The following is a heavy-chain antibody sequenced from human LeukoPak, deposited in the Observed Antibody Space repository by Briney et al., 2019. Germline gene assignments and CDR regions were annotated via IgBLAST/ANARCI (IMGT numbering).Heavy chain of an antibody. Sequence: ASVKVSCKASGYTFTGYYMHWVRQAPGQGLGWMGWINPNSGGTNYAQKFQGRVTMTRDTSISTAYMELSRLRSDDTAVYYCARGYYGSGSYSMLGYWGQGTLVTVSS. CDR2: INPNSGGT. V-gene: IGHV1-2*02. D-gene: IGHD3-10*01. CDR3: ARGYYGSGSYSMLGY. CDR1: GYTFTGYY. J-gene: IGHJ4*02.